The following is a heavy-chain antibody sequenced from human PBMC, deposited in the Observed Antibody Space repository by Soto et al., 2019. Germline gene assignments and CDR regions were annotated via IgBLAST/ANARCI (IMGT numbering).Heavy chain of an antibody. CDR3: ARHGPIAAAGTVFDY. CDR2: IYYSGST. V-gene: IGHV4-59*08. J-gene: IGHJ4*02. CDR1: GGSISNCY. D-gene: IGHD6-13*01. Sequence: SETLSLTCTVSGGSISNCYWSWIRQPPGKGLEWIGYIYYSGSTRYNPSLKSRVTISVDTSKNQFSLKLSSVTAADTAVYCCARHGPIAAAGTVFDYWGQGTLVTVSS.